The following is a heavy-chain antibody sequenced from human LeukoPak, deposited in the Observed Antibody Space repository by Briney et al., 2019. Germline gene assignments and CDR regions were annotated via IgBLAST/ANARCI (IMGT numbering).Heavy chain of an antibody. J-gene: IGHJ4*02. CDR2: IYPGDSDA. D-gene: IGHD3-10*01. V-gene: IGHV5-51*01. Sequence: GESLKISCKGSGYSFPSYWIGWVRQMPGKGLEWMGIIYPGDSDARYSPSFQGQVTISADKSISTAYLQWSSLKASDTAMYYCARQGGQGVTPFYFDYWGQGTLVTVSS. CDR3: ARQGGQGVTPFYFDY. CDR1: GYSFPSYW.